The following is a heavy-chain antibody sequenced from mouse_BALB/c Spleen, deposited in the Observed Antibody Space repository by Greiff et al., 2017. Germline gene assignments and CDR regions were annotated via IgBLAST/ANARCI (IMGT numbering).Heavy chain of an antibody. CDR1: GYTFTDYA. V-gene: IGHV1S137*01. Sequence: VQLQQSGAELVRPGVSVKISCKGSGYTFTDYAMHWVKQSHAKSLEWIGVISTYYGDASYNQKFKGKATMTVDKSSSTAYMELARLTSEDSAIYYGARSYGNYAMDYWGQGTSVTVSS. CDR2: ISTYYGDA. CDR3: ARSYGNYAMDY. J-gene: IGHJ4*01. D-gene: IGHD2-10*02.